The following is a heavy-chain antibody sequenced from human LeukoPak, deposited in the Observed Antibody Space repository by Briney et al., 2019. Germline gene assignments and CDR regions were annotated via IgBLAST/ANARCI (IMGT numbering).Heavy chain of an antibody. V-gene: IGHV4-39*01. J-gene: IGHJ5*02. CDR3: ARHYLSDGILSTFDP. Sequence: PSETLSLTCTVSGGSISSSPYYWGWIRQPPGKGLEWIGTIYYRGSTYSNPSLNSRVTISLDTSKNQFSLWLRSVTAADTALYYCARHYLSDGILSTFDPWGQGTLVTVSS. CDR2: IYYRGST. D-gene: IGHD2-2*01. CDR1: GGSISSSPYY.